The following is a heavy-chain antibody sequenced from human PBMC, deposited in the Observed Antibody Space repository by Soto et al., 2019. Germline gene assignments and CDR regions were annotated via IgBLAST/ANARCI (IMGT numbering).Heavy chain of an antibody. J-gene: IGHJ6*02. CDR1: GYTFTSYD. CDR3: ARDHSSGWYGPYYYYGMDV. D-gene: IGHD6-19*01. Sequence: QVQLVQSGAEVKKPGASVKVSCKASGYTFTSYDINWVRQATGQGLEWMGWMNPNSGNTGYAQKFQGRVTMTRNTSTRTAYMELSSLRSEDTAVYYCARDHSSGWYGPYYYYGMDVWGQGTTVTVSS. CDR2: MNPNSGNT. V-gene: IGHV1-8*01.